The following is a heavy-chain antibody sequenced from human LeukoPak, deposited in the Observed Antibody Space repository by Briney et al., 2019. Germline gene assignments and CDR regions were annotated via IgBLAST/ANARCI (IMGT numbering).Heavy chain of an antibody. CDR3: ARGKYTSFDN. D-gene: IGHD6-6*01. CDR2: TYYRSKWSF. CDR1: GDSIFTNNVA. V-gene: IGHV6-1*01. Sequence: SQTISLTCAISGDSIFTNNVAWNWIRQSPSRGLEWLGRTYYRSKWSFDYAVSVKSRITINADTSKNQFPLQLSSVTPEDTAVYYCARGKYTSFDNWGQGTLVTVSS. J-gene: IGHJ4*02.